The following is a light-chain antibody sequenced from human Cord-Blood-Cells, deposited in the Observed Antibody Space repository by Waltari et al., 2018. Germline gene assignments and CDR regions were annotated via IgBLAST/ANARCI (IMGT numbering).Light chain of an antibody. V-gene: IGLV3-1*01. CDR2: QDS. Sequence: SYELTQPPSVSVSPGQTARLTCSGDKLGHKYACWYQQKPGQFPVLVIYQDSKRPSGIPERFSGSNSGNTATLTISGTQAMDEADYYCQAWDSSTAVFGGGTKLTVL. CDR3: QAWDSSTAV. CDR1: KLGHKY. J-gene: IGLJ2*01.